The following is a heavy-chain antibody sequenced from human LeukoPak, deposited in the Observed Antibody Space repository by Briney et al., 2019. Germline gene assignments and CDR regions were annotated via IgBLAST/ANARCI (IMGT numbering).Heavy chain of an antibody. V-gene: IGHV1-46*01. CDR2: INASGGST. J-gene: IGHJ4*02. CDR1: GYTFTRYY. D-gene: IGHD3-22*01. Sequence: GSVKVSCKASGYTFTRYYMHWVRQAPGQGLEWMGIINASGGSTNYAQKFQGRVTMTRDTSTSTVYMELSSLRSEDTAVYYCARIHVSRFYDSSGYYGSFDYWGQGTLVTVSS. CDR3: ARIHVSRFYDSSGYYGSFDY.